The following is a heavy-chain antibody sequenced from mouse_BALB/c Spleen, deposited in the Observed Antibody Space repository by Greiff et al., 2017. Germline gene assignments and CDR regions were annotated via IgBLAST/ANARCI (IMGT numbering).Heavy chain of an antibody. CDR2: IDPANGNT. Sequence: EVQLQQSGAELVKPGASVKLSCTASGFNIKDTYMHWVKQRPEQGLEWIGRIDPANGNTKYDPKFQGKATITADTSSNTAYLQLSSLTSEDTAVYYCARDYGDWYFDVWGAGTTVTVSS. CDR1: GFNIKDTY. CDR3: ARDYGDWYFDV. V-gene: IGHV14-3*02. J-gene: IGHJ1*01. D-gene: IGHD2-4*01.